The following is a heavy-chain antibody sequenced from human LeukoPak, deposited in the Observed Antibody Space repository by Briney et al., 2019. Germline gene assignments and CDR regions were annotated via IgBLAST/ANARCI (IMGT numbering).Heavy chain of an antibody. CDR2: ISSSSSTI. CDR3: ASDLGYCSGTSCYPPVDY. Sequence: PGGSLRLSCAASGFTFSSYSMNWVRQAPGKGLEWVSYISSSSSTIYYADSVKGRFTISRDNAKNSLYLQMNSLRAEDTAVYYCASDLGYCSGTSCYPPVDYWGQGTLVTVSS. J-gene: IGHJ4*02. CDR1: GFTFSSYS. D-gene: IGHD2-2*01. V-gene: IGHV3-48*01.